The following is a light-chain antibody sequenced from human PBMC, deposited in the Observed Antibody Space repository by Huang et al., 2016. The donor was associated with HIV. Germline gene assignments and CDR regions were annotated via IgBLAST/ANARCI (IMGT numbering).Light chain of an antibody. CDR2: GAS. CDR1: QSVSSN. Sequence: EIVMTQSPATLSVSPGERATLSCRASQSVSSNLAWYQHKPCQAPRLLIYGASTRATGIPARFSGSGSGTEFTLTISSLQSEDFAVYYCQQYNNWPPKITFGQGTRLEMK. V-gene: IGKV3-15*01. CDR3: QQYNNWPPKIT. J-gene: IGKJ5*01.